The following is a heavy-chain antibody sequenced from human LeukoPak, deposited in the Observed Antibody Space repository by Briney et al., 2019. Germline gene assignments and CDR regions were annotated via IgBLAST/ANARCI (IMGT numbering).Heavy chain of an antibody. J-gene: IGHJ4*02. Sequence: GGSLRLSCAASGFTVNNYYLSWVRQAPGKGLEWVSDIYSGGSTYYADSVKGRFTISRDNSKNTVYLQMNSLRAEDTAVYYCATGLLWFGELSIPYWGQGTLVTVSS. CDR2: IYSGGST. V-gene: IGHV3-66*01. D-gene: IGHD3-10*01. CDR1: GFTVNNYY. CDR3: ATGLLWFGELSIPY.